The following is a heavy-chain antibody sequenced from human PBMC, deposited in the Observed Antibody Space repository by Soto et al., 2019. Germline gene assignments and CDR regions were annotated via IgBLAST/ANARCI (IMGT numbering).Heavy chain of an antibody. CDR3: ARVRYDILTGYYPPFDY. V-gene: IGHV3-21*01. CDR2: ISSSSSYI. J-gene: IGHJ4*02. Sequence: EVQLVESGGGLVKPGGSLRLSCAASGFTFSSYSMNWVRQAPGKGLEWVSSISSSSSYIYYADPVKGRFTISRDNAKNSLYLQMNSLRAEDTAVYYCARVRYDILTGYYPPFDYWGQGTLVTVSS. D-gene: IGHD3-9*01. CDR1: GFTFSSYS.